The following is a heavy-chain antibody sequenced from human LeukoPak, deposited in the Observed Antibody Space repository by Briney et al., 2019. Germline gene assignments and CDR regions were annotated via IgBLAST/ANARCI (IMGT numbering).Heavy chain of an antibody. CDR3: ARLVYASGSNYFDY. Sequence: ASVKVSCKASGYSFTNYYVNWVRQAPGQGLEWMGVINPSGGATSYAQKFQGRVTMTRDTSTSALSMELSSLRSDDTAVYYCARLVYASGSNYFDYWGQGTLVTVSS. CDR1: GYSFTNYY. V-gene: IGHV1-46*01. CDR2: INPSGGAT. J-gene: IGHJ4*02. D-gene: IGHD3-10*01.